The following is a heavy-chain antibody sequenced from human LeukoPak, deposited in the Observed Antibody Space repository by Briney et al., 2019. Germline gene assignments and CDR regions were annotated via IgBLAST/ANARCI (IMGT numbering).Heavy chain of an antibody. CDR2: ISSSSSTI. CDR1: RFTFSNYW. J-gene: IGHJ4*02. Sequence: GGSLRLSCAASRFTFSNYWMSWVRQAPGKGLEWVSYISSSSSTIYYADSVKGRFTISRDNAKNSLYLQMNSLRAEDTAVYYCARVMYYYDSSGKGDYWGQGTLVTVSS. V-gene: IGHV3-48*01. CDR3: ARVMYYYDSSGKGDY. D-gene: IGHD3-22*01.